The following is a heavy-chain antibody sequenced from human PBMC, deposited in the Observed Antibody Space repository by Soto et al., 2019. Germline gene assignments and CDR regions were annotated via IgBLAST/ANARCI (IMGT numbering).Heavy chain of an antibody. CDR3: AKKGHTIIYRDYFDY. J-gene: IGHJ4*02. CDR1: GFTFSAYA. CDR2: ISESGDST. V-gene: IGHV3-23*01. D-gene: IGHD3-10*01. Sequence: PGGSLRLSCSASGFTFSAYAMSWVRQAPGRGLEWVSAISESGDSTSYTDSVKGRFTMSRDNSRNTVFLQMNGLRADDTAVYFCAKKGHTIIYRDYFDYWGQGALVTVSS.